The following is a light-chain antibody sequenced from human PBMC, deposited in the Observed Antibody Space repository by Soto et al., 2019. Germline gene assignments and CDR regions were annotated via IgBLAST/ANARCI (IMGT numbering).Light chain of an antibody. CDR3: QQSYSVPIT. V-gene: IGKV1-39*01. J-gene: IGKJ5*01. Sequence: DIQMAQSPSSLSASVGDRVTITCRASQTINIHLNWYQQKSGKAPKFLIHAASNLQSGVPSRFSGSGSGTEFTLTINSLQPEDFATYYCQQSYSVPITFGQGTRREIK. CDR1: QTINIH. CDR2: AAS.